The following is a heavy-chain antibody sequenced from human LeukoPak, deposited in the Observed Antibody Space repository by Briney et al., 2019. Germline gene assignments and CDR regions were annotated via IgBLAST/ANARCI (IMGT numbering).Heavy chain of an antibody. J-gene: IGHJ4*02. CDR1: GFTFDDYA. Sequence: GRSLRLSCAASGFTFDDYAMHLVRQAPGKGLEWVSGISWNSGSIGYADSVKGRFTISRDNAKNSLYLQMNSLRAEDTALYYCAKVPLGYCSGGSCSHFDYWGQGTLVTVSS. D-gene: IGHD2-15*01. CDR3: AKVPLGYCSGGSCSHFDY. CDR2: ISWNSGSI. V-gene: IGHV3-9*01.